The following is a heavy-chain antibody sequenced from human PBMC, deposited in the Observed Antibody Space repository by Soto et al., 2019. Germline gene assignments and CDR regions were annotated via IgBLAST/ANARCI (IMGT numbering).Heavy chain of an antibody. CDR2: IEQDGGEK. V-gene: IGHV3-7*05. Sequence: EVQLVESGGGLVQPGGSLRLSCVLSEFTFSTYWMSWVRQAPGKGLEWVANIEQDGGEKNYLESVRGRFTISRGNAKKSLYLEMNSLRAEDTAVYYCAGGSGWESESWGQGTLVTVSS. CDR3: AGGSGWESES. D-gene: IGHD6-19*01. CDR1: EFTFSTYW. J-gene: IGHJ4*02.